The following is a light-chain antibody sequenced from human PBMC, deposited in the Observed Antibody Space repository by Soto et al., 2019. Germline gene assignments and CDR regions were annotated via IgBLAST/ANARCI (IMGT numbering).Light chain of an antibody. J-gene: IGKJ2*01. CDR1: QSISSW. CDR3: QQYNSLAYT. CDR2: KAS. Sequence: DIQMTQSPSTLSASVGDRVTITCRASQSISSWLAWYQQKPGKAPKLLIYKASSLESGVPSRFSGSGSGTEFTLTISSLQPDDFATYYCQQYNSLAYTFGQGTKVDIK. V-gene: IGKV1-5*03.